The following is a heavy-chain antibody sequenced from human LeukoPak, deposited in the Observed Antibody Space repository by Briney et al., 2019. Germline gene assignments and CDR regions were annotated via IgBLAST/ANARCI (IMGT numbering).Heavy chain of an antibody. CDR1: GGSIRSYY. Sequence: SETLSLTCTVSGGSIRSYYWSWIRQPPGKGLEWIGFIYHTGSTNYGPSLKSRVTMSVDTSKKQFSLKLSSVTAADTAVYYCAGRHSSGWTAFDYWGQGTLVSVSS. CDR3: AGRHSSGWTAFDY. V-gene: IGHV4-59*08. CDR2: IYHTGST. D-gene: IGHD6-19*01. J-gene: IGHJ4*02.